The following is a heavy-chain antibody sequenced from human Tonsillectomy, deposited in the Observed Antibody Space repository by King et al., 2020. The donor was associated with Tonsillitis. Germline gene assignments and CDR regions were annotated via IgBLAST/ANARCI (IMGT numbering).Heavy chain of an antibody. Sequence: QLQESGSRLVMPSQTLSLTCTVSGGSISSGTYSWSWIRQPPGKGLEWIGYMFYSGSAYYNPSFKSRVTLSVDRSKNQFSLKLKSVTAADTAMYYCARAATDFAGFLNPWFDPGGQGTLVTVSS. J-gene: IGHJ5*02. D-gene: IGHD3-3*01. CDR3: ARAATDFAGFLNPWFDP. V-gene: IGHV4-30-2*01. CDR1: GGSISSGTYS. CDR2: MFYSGSA.